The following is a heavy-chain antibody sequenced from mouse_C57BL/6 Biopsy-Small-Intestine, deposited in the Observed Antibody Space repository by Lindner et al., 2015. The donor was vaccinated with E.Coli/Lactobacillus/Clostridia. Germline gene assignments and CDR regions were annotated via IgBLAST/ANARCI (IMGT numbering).Heavy chain of an antibody. CDR1: GYSFTDYY. CDR2: ISPYNGLS. CDR3: ASLIGTKGYFDY. V-gene: IGHV1-31*01. Sequence: VQLQESGPELVRPGASVKISCRTSGYSFTDYYMNWVKQSHRKCPRLVLDIISPYNGLSSYNRKFMDKAKLTVDKSSNTAYIELRGLTSEDSAVYFCASLIGTKGYFDYWGQGTTLTVSS. J-gene: IGHJ2*01. D-gene: IGHD4-1*01.